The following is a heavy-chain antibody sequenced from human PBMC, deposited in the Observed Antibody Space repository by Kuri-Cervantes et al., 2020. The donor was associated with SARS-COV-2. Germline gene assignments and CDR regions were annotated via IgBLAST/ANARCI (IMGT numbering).Heavy chain of an antibody. D-gene: IGHD4-23*01. CDR1: GGSISSHY. J-gene: IGHJ3*02. CDR3: ARDPSAVVTPPDSDAFDI. Sequence: SETLSLTCTVSGGSISSHYWSWIRQPPGKGLEWIGYIYYSGSTNYNPSLKSRVTISVDTSKNQFSLKLSSVTAADTAVYYCARDPSAVVTPPDSDAFDIWGQGTMVTVSS. CDR2: IYYSGST. V-gene: IGHV4-59*11.